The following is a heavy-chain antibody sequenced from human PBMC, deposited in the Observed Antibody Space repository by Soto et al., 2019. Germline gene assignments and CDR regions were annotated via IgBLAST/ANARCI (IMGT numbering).Heavy chain of an antibody. CDR3: ARQYCTNGVCYTYYYGMDV. J-gene: IGHJ6*02. Sequence: GGSLRLSCAASGFTFDDYGMNWVRQAPGKRLEWVSFISFSGNTIYYADSVRGRFTISRDNAKSTLFLQMNSLRAEDTAVYYCARQYCTNGVCYTYYYGMDVWGQGTTVTV. CDR1: GFTFDDYG. V-gene: IGHV3-48*01. CDR2: ISFSGNTI. D-gene: IGHD2-8*01.